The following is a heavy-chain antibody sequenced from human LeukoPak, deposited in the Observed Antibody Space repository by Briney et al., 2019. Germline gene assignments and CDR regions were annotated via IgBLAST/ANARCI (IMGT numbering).Heavy chain of an antibody. D-gene: IGHD3-16*02. CDR1: GGSISSSSYY. V-gene: IGHV4-39*01. J-gene: IGHJ4*02. Sequence: SETQSLTCTVSGGSISSSSYYWGWIRQPPGKGLEWIGSIYYGGSTYYNPSLKSRVTISVDTSKNQFSLKLSSVTAADTAVYYCASRLSGLRGKRFDYWGQGTLVTVSS. CDR3: ASRLSGLRGKRFDY. CDR2: IYYGGST.